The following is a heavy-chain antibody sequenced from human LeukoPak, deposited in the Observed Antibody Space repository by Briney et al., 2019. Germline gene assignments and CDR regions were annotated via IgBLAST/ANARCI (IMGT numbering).Heavy chain of an antibody. D-gene: IGHD1-26*01. CDR3: AGRETVYYYYYYGMDV. V-gene: IGHV1-24*01. J-gene: IGHJ6*02. Sequence: ASVKVSCKASGYTFTTYYMHWVRQAPGKGLEWMGGFDPEDGERIYAEKFKGRVTMTEDTSTNTAYMELSSLRSEDTAVYYCAGRETVYYYYYYGMDVWGQGTTVTVSS. CDR1: GYTFTTYY. CDR2: FDPEDGER.